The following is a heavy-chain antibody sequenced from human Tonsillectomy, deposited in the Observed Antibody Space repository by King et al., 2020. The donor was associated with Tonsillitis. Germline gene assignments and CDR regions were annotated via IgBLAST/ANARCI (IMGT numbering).Heavy chain of an antibody. J-gene: IGHJ2*01. Sequence: VQLVESGGGLVQPGRSLRLSCAASGFTFDDYAMHWVRQAPGKGLEWVSGISWNSGSIDYADSVKGRFTFSRDNANNSLYLQMNSLRAEDTALYYCAKDRQYHLPSPSGYFDLWGRGTLVTVSS. CDR1: GFTFDDYA. CDR3: AKDRQYHLPSPSGYFDL. D-gene: IGHD2-2*01. CDR2: ISWNSGSI. V-gene: IGHV3-9*01.